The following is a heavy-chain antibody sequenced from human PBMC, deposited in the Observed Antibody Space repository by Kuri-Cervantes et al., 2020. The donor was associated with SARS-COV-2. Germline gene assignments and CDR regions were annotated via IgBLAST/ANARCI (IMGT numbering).Heavy chain of an antibody. V-gene: IGHV3-30*18. CDR1: GFTFSSYG. CDR2: ISYDGSNK. CDR3: AKALRVVVVAATDLFGY. J-gene: IGHJ4*02. D-gene: IGHD2-15*01. Sequence: GGSLRLSCAASGFTFSSYGMHWVRQAPGKGLEWVAVISYDGSNKYYADSVKGRFTIYRDNSKNTLYLQMNSLRAEDTAVYYCAKALRVVVVAATDLFGYWGQGTLVTVSS.